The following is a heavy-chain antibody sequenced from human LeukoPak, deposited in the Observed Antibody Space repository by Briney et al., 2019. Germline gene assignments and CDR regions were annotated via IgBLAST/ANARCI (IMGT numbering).Heavy chain of an antibody. Sequence: PSETLSLTCTVSGGSISSYYWSWIRQPPGKGLEWIGYIYYSGSTNYNPSLKSRVTISVDTSKNQFSLKLSSVTAADTAVYYCARHLGYSSSWYDYYGMDVWGQGTTVTVSS. CDR2: IYYSGST. D-gene: IGHD6-13*01. CDR1: GGSISSYY. J-gene: IGHJ6*02. V-gene: IGHV4-59*08. CDR3: ARHLGYSSSWYDYYGMDV.